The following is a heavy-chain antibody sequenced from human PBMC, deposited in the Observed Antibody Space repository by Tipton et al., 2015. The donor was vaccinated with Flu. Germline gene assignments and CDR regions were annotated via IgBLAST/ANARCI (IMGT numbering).Heavy chain of an antibody. D-gene: IGHD6-19*01. J-gene: IGHJ4*02. Sequence: LRLSCTVSGGSISSYYWSWIRQPPGKGLEWIGDIYYSGSTNYNPSLKSRVTISVDTPKNQFSLKLSSMPTADTAVYYYAGKAVSGWSAYLDSWGQGPLAPVPS. V-gene: IGHV4-59*01. CDR1: GGSISSYY. CDR2: IYYSGST. CDR3: AGKAVSGWSAYLDS.